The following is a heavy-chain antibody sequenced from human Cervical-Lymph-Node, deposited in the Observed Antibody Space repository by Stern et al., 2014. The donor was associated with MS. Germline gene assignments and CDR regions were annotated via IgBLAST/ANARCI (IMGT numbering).Heavy chain of an antibody. CDR1: GDAFSINT. Sequence: VQLVESGAEVKKPGSSVKVSCKASGDAFSINTFSWVRQAPGQGLEWMGGINPMFGTANYVQKFQGRVTISADESTSTVYMELTGLRSEDTALYSCVRGRGGIAADWGQGTLVTVSS. CDR2: INPMFGTA. D-gene: IGHD6-13*01. V-gene: IGHV1-69*01. CDR3: VRGRGGIAAD. J-gene: IGHJ4*02.